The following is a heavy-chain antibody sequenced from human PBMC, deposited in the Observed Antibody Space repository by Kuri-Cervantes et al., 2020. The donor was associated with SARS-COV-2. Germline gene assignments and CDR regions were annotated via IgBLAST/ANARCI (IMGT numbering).Heavy chain of an antibody. CDR1: GGTISSYY. CDR3: ARHTPSYYDFWSGYLIYYGMDV. J-gene: IGHJ6*02. V-gene: IGHV4-59*01. Sequence: SETLSLTGTASGGTISSYYWSWIRQPPGKGLEWIGYIYYSGSTNYNPSRKSRVTISVDTSKNQFSLKLSSVTAADTAVYYCARHTPSYYDFWSGYLIYYGMDVWGQGTTVTVSS. D-gene: IGHD3-3*01. CDR2: IYYSGST.